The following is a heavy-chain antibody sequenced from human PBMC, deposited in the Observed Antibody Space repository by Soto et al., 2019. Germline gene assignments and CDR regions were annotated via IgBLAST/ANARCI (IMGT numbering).Heavy chain of an antibody. CDR3: ARGIKNYYGMDV. CDR1: GFTFSSYW. CDR2: LKSDGSNT. V-gene: IGHV3-74*01. D-gene: IGHD2-15*01. J-gene: IGHJ6*02. Sequence: EVQLVESGGGLVQPGGSLRLSCAASGFTFSSYWMHWVRQAPGKGLVWVSRLKSDGSNTNYADSVKGRFTISRDNAKNTLYLQMNSLRAEDTAVYYCARGIKNYYGMDVWAQGTTVTVSS.